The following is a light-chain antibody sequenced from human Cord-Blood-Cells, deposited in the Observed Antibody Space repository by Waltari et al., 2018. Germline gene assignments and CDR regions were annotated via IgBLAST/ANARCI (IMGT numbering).Light chain of an antibody. CDR1: SSDVGGYNY. J-gene: IGLJ3*02. V-gene: IGLV2-14*04. CDR2: DVS. Sequence: GSPGQSITISCTGTSSDVGGYNYVSWYQQHPGKAPKLMIYDVSNRPSGVSNRFSGSKSGNTASLTISGLQAEDEADYYCSSYTSSSTRVFGGGTKLTVL. CDR3: SSYTSSSTRV.